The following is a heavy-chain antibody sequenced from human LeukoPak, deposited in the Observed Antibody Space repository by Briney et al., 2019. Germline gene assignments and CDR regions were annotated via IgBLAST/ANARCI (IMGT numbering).Heavy chain of an antibody. D-gene: IGHD3-3*01. J-gene: IGHJ4*02. Sequence: PSETLSLTCTVSGGSISSGSYYWSWIRQPAGKGLEWIGRIYTSGSTNYNPSLKSRVTISVDTSKSQFSLKLSSVTAADTAVYYCARVRGITIFGVVMYYFDYWGQGTLVTVSS. V-gene: IGHV4-61*02. CDR2: IYTSGST. CDR3: ARVRGITIFGVVMYYFDY. CDR1: GGSISSGSYY.